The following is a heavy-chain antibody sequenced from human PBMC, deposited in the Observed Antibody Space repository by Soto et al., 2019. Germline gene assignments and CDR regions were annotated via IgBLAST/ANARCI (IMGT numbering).Heavy chain of an antibody. CDR3: AKSKGGTANGMDV. Sequence: EVQLVESGGGLVQPGRSLRLSCAASGFTFDEYGMHWVRQAPGKGLEWVSGISWNGGRIGYADPVKGRFSISRDNAKNSLYLQMNSLRAEDTALYYCAKSKGGTANGMDVWGQGTTVTVS. V-gene: IGHV3-9*01. CDR1: GFTFDEYG. J-gene: IGHJ6*02. CDR2: ISWNGGRI. D-gene: IGHD2-21*02.